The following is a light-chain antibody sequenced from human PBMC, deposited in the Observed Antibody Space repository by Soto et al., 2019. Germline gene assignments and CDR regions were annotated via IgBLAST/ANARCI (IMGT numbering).Light chain of an antibody. CDR1: QRISSSY. V-gene: IGKV3-20*01. Sequence: EIVLTQFPGTLSLSPGVRATLSCRASQRISSSYLAWYQQKPGQAPRLLIYGASNRAAGIPDRFSGSGSGTDFTLTISRLEPEDFAVYYCQQCAGSPETFGQGTKVDIK. CDR2: GAS. CDR3: QQCAGSPET. J-gene: IGKJ1*01.